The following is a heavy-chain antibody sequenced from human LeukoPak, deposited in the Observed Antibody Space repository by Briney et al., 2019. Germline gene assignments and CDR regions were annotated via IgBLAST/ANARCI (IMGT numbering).Heavy chain of an antibody. CDR2: IYTSGST. J-gene: IGHJ6*03. Sequence: SETLSLTCTVSGGSISSYYWSWIRQPAGKGLEWIGRIYTSGSTNYNPSLKSRVTMSVDTSKNQFSLKLSSVTAADTAVYYCASSSSAVWYYYHMDVWGKGTTVTVSS. V-gene: IGHV4-4*07. D-gene: IGHD6-19*01. CDR3: ASSSSAVWYYYHMDV. CDR1: GGSISSYY.